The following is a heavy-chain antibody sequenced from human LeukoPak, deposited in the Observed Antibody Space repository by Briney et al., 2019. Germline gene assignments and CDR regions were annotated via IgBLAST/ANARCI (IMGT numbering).Heavy chain of an antibody. Sequence: SETLSLTCTVSGGSISSSRYYWGWIRQPPGKGLEWIGSIYYSGSTYYNPSLKSRVTISVDTSKNQFSLKLSSVTAADTAVYYCARPPLMDVWGQGTTVTVSS. CDR3: ARPPLMDV. J-gene: IGHJ6*02. CDR2: IYYSGST. V-gene: IGHV4-39*01. CDR1: GGSISSSRYY.